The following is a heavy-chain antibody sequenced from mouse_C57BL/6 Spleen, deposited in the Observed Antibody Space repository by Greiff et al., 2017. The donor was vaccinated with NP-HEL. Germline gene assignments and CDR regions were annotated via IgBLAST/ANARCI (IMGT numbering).Heavy chain of an antibody. CDR1: GFSLTSYG. CDR3: ARNSYYDYDGGFAY. D-gene: IGHD2-4*01. CDR2: IWSGGST. Sequence: VKLMESGPGLVQPSQSLSITCTVSGFSLTSYGVHWVRQSPGKGLEWLGVIWSGGSTDYNAAFISRLSISKDNSKRQVFFKMNSLQADDTAIYYCARNSYYDYDGGFAYWGQGTLVTVSA. J-gene: IGHJ3*01. V-gene: IGHV2-2*01.